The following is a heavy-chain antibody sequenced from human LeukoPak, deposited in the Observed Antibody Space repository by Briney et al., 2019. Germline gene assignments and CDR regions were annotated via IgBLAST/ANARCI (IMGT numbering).Heavy chain of an antibody. CDR3: ARPTTSGWYPH. CDR2: ITGSSSSK. J-gene: IGHJ3*01. V-gene: IGHV3-48*01. D-gene: IGHD6-19*01. Sequence: GGSLRLSCAASGFTFSDYDMNWIRQPPRTGLEWFSYITGSSSSKYYADSVKGRFYISRDNAKNSLYLQMNSLRAEDTAVYYCARPTTSGWYPHWGQGTMVTVSS. CDR1: GFTFSDYD.